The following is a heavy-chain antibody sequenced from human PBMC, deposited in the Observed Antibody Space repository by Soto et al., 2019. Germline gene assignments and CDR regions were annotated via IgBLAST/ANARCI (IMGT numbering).Heavy chain of an antibody. CDR3: AKVAVAGVWRIDY. CDR2: ISYDGRNK. J-gene: IGHJ4*02. V-gene: IGHV3-30*18. Sequence: QVQLVESGGGVVQPGRSLRLSCAASGFTFSSYGMHWVRQAPGKGLEWVAAISYDGRNKYDADSVKGRFTISRDNSRNTQYLQMNSLRGEDTAVYYCAKVAVAGVWRIDYWGQGTLVTVSS. CDR1: GFTFSSYG. D-gene: IGHD6-19*01.